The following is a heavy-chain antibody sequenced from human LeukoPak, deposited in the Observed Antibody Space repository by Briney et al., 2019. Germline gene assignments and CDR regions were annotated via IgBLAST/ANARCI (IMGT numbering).Heavy chain of an antibody. V-gene: IGHV4-59*01. Sequence: SETLSLTCTVSGGSISSYFWSWIRQPPGKGLEWIGYIYYSGSTNYNSSLKSRVTISVDTSKNQFSLKLSSVTAADTAVCYCARDGDDYGDYVFDYWGQGILVTVSS. CDR1: GGSISSYF. CDR3: ARDGDDYGDYVFDY. J-gene: IGHJ4*02. CDR2: IYYSGST. D-gene: IGHD4-17*01.